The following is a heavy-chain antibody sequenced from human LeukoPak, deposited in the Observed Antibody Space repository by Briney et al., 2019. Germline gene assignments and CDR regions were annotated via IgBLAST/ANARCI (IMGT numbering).Heavy chain of an antibody. CDR3: AKDVGYGSGNFDH. CDR1: GFTFSSYG. Sequence: GGSLRLSCTASGFTFSSYGMSWVRQAPWKGLEWVSAISVSGGSTYYADSVKGRFTISRDNSKNTLYLQMKSLRAEDTAVYYCAKDVGYGSGNFDHWGQGILVTVPS. D-gene: IGHD3-10*01. V-gene: IGHV3-23*01. CDR2: ISVSGGST. J-gene: IGHJ4*02.